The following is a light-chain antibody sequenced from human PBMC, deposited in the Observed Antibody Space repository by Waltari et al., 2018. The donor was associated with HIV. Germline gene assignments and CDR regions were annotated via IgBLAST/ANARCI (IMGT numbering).Light chain of an antibody. Sequence: EIVLTQSPGTLSLSPGERATLSCRASRNVASNFLAWYQQKSGQPPRLLIYGASSSATGTPARFSGSGSGTDFSLTISRLEHEDFAVYFCQQYGSSAGLTFGGGTKVEIK. V-gene: IGKV3-20*01. CDR3: QQYGSSAGLT. J-gene: IGKJ4*01. CDR2: GAS. CDR1: RNVASNF.